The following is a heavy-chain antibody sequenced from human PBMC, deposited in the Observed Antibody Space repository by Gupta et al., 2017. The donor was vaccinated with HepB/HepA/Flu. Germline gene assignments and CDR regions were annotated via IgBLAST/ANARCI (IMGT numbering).Heavy chain of an antibody. CDR2: IYYSGST. CDR1: GGSISSYY. CDR3: ARMTDYGGKFDY. V-gene: IGHV4-59*01. D-gene: IGHD4-23*01. J-gene: IGHJ4*02. Sequence: QVQLQESGPGLVKPSETLSLTCTVSGGSISSYYWSWIRQPPGKGLEWIGYIYYSGSTNYNPSLKSRVTISVDTSKNQFSLKLSSVTAADTAEYYCARMTDYGGKFDYWGQGTLVTVSS.